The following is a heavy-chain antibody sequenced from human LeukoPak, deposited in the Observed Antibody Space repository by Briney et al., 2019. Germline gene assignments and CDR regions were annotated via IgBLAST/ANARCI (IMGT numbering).Heavy chain of an antibody. CDR2: IIPIFGTA. Sequence: SVKVSCKASGYTFTSYGISWVRQAPGQGLEWMGGIIPIFGTANYAQKFQGRVTITADESTSTAYMELSSLRSEDTAVYYCARGAQPRTYYYYYMDVWGKGTTVTISS. J-gene: IGHJ6*03. V-gene: IGHV1-69*13. CDR1: GYTFTSYG. CDR3: ARGAQPRTYYYYYMDV. D-gene: IGHD1/OR15-1a*01.